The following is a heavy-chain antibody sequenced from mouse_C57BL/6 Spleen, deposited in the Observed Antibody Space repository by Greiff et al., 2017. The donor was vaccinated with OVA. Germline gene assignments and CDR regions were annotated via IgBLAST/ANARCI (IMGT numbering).Heavy chain of an antibody. CDR2: IDPSDSYT. CDR1: GYTFTSYW. CDR3: ASGHDGYACAY. V-gene: IGHV1-69*01. Sequence: VQLQQPGAELVMPGASVKLSCKASGYTFTSYWMHWVKQRPGQGLEWIGEIDPSDSYTNYNQKFKGKSTLTVDKSSSTAYMQLSSLTSEDSAVYYCASGHDGYACAYWGQGTLVTVSA. D-gene: IGHD2-3*01. J-gene: IGHJ3*01.